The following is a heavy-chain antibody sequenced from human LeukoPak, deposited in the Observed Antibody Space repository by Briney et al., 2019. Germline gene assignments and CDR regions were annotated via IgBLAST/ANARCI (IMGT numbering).Heavy chain of an antibody. V-gene: IGHV1-2*02. CDR3: ARAGIHDYTCDY. CDR1: GYTFTGYY. CDR2: INPNSGGT. J-gene: IGHJ4*02. Sequence: ASVKVSCKASGYTFTGYYMHWVRQAPGQGLEWMGWINPNSGGTNYAQKFQGRVTMTRDTSISTAYMELSRLRSDYTAVYYCARAGIHDYTCDYWGQGTLVTVSS. D-gene: IGHD4-11*01.